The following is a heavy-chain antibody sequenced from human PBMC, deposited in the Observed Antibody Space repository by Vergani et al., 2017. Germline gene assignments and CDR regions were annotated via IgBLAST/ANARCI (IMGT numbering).Heavy chain of an antibody. CDR3: ARAVSTTVGDPPGY. D-gene: IGHD4-23*01. CDR2: IGTAGDT. J-gene: IGHJ4*02. Sequence: EVQLLESGGGPAQPGGSLRLSCAASGFTFSSYDMHWVRQATGKGLEWVSAIGTAGDTYYPGSVKGRFTISRENAKNSLYLQMNSLRAGDTAIYYCARAVSTTVGDPPGYWGQGTLVTVSS. V-gene: IGHV3-13*01. CDR1: GFTFSSYD.